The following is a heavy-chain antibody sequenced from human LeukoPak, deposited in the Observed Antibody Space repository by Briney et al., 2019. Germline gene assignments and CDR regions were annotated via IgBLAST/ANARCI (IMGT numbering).Heavy chain of an antibody. D-gene: IGHD3-10*01. V-gene: IGHV1-2*02. CDR3: ARSQTGSGFLFDY. Sequence: ASVKVSCKASGYTFAGYYMHWVRQAPGQGLEWVGWINPNSGGTNYAQKFQGRVTMTRDTSISTAYMELSRLRSDDTAVYYCARSQTGSGFLFDYWGQGTLVTVSS. CDR1: GYTFAGYY. J-gene: IGHJ4*02. CDR2: INPNSGGT.